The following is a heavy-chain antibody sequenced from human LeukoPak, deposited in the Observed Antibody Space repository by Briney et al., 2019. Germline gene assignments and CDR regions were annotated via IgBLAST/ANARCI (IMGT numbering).Heavy chain of an antibody. D-gene: IGHD2-15*01. J-gene: IGHJ4*02. V-gene: IGHV3-7*03. CDR3: ARNVGWFRFDY. Sequence: GGSLRLSCAASGFTFSTYWMDWVRQAAGKGLEWVANIKEDGSEKYYEDSVKGRFTISRDNAKNSLYLQMNSLRAEDTAVYYCARNVGWFRFDYWGQGTLVTVSS. CDR2: IKEDGSEK. CDR1: GFTFSTYW.